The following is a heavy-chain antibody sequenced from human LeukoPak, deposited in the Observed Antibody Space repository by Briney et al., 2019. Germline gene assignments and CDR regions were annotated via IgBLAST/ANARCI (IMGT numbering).Heavy chain of an antibody. CDR2: INGDT. D-gene: IGHD2-15*01. CDR1: GYTFTGYY. J-gene: IGHJ4*02. Sequence: GASVKVSCKASGYTFTGYYIHWVRQAPGQGLEWMGWINGDTNYAQKFQGRVTMTRDTSISTAYMELSSLRSDDTAVYYCARAVVAATCDFDYWGQGTLVTVSS. CDR3: ARAVVAATCDFDY. V-gene: IGHV1-2*02.